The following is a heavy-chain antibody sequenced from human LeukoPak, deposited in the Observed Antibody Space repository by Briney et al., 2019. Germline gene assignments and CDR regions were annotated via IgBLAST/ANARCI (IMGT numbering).Heavy chain of an antibody. CDR2: IYYSGST. V-gene: IGHV4-59*01. J-gene: IGHJ5*02. CDR3: ARVYSSSWYWFDP. CDR1: GFTFSTYA. Sequence: PGGSLRLSCAASGFTFSTYAISWVRQAPGKGLEWIGYIYYSGSTNYNPSLKSRVTISVDTSKNQFSLKLSSVTAADTAVYYCARVYSSSWYWFDPWGQGTLVTVSS. D-gene: IGHD6-13*01.